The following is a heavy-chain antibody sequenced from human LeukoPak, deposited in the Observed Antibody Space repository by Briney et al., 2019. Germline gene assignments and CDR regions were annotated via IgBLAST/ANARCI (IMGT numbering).Heavy chain of an antibody. J-gene: IGHJ6*03. CDR3: ASATDYYYYYMDV. CDR2: ISAYNGST. Sequence: ASVKVSCKASGYTFTSYGISWVRQAPGQGLEWMGWISAYNGSTNYAQKLQGRVTMTTDTSTSTAYMELRSLRSDDTAVYYCASATDYYYYYMDVWGKGTTVTVSS. D-gene: IGHD2-15*01. V-gene: IGHV1-18*01. CDR1: GYTFTSYG.